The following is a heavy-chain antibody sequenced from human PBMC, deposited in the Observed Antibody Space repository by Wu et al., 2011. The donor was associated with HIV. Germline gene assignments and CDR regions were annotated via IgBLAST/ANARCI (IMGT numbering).Heavy chain of an antibody. D-gene: IGHD3-22*01. V-gene: IGHV1-2*02. J-gene: IGHJ4*02. CDR2: INPNSGGT. CDR1: GYTFTDYY. Sequence: QVQLVQSGAEVEKPGASVKVSCKASGYTFTDYYMHWVRQAPGQGLEWVGWINPNSGGTNYAQKFQGRVTMTRDTSISAAYMELRRLRSDDTAVYYCASCYIGWDSRAFCVYWGQGTLVTVSS. CDR3: ASCYIGWDSRAFCVY.